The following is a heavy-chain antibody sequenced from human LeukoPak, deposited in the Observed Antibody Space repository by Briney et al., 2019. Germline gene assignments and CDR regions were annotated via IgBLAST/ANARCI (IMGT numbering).Heavy chain of an antibody. V-gene: IGHV3-49*03. CDR1: GFTFGDYA. CDR2: IRSKAYGGTT. D-gene: IGHD5-18*01. CDR3: TTDFQGGIHDY. J-gene: IGHJ4*02. Sequence: PGGSLRLSCTASGFTFGDYAMSWFRQAPGKGLEWVGFIRSKAYGGTTEYAASVKGRFTISRDDSKSIAYLQMNSLKTEDTAVYYCTTDFQGGIHDYWGQGTLVTVSS.